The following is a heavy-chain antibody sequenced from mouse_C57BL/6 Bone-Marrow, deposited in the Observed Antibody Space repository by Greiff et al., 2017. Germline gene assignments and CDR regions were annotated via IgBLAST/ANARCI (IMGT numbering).Heavy chain of an antibody. V-gene: IGHV1-26*01. D-gene: IGHD1-1*01. CDR2: INPNNGGT. Sequence: EVNLVESGPELVKPGASVKISCKASGYTFTDYYMNWVKQSHGKSLEWIGDINPNNGGTSYNQKFKGKATLTVDKSSSAAYMELRSLTSEDSAVYYCASSYVNWYFDVWGTGTTVTVSS. CDR3: ASSYVNWYFDV. CDR1: GYTFTDYY. J-gene: IGHJ1*03.